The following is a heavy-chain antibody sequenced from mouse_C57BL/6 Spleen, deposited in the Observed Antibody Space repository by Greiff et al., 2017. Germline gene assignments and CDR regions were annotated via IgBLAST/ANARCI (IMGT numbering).Heavy chain of an antibody. D-gene: IGHD1-1*02. V-gene: IGHV5-9-1*02. CDR2: ISSGGDYI. Sequence: EVLLVESGEGLVKPGGSLKLSCAASGFTFSSYAMSWVRQTPEKRLEWVAYISSGGDYIYYADTVKGRFTISRDNARNTLYLQMSSLKSEDTAMYYCTREEFYGSMDYWGQGTSVTVSS. J-gene: IGHJ4*01. CDR1: GFTFSSYA. CDR3: TREEFYGSMDY.